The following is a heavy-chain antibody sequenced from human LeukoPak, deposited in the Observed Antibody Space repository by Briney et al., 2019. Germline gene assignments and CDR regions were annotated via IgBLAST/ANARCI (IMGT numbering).Heavy chain of an antibody. Sequence: GGSLRLSCATSGFTFSSYWMHWVRQAPGKGLVWVSRISSDGSSTNYADSVKGRFTISRDNAKNTLYLQMNSLRAEDTAVYYCASWGAPGVARTLLDFDYWGQGTLVTVSS. CDR3: ASWGAPGVARTLLDFDY. J-gene: IGHJ4*02. CDR2: ISSDGSST. D-gene: IGHD3-16*01. V-gene: IGHV3-74*01. CDR1: GFTFSSYW.